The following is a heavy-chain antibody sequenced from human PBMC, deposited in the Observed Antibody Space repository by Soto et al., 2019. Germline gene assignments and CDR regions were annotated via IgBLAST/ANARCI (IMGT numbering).Heavy chain of an antibody. CDR2: INPNSGGT. CDR3: AREPATAKPEGVDF. V-gene: IGHV1-2*02. J-gene: IGHJ4*02. CDR1: GYTFRDYY. D-gene: IGHD1-1*01. Sequence: AASVKVSCKASGYTFRDYYIHWVRQAPGQGLEWMGWINPNSGGTKYAPKFQGGVTMTRDTSITTAYMELSRLRSGDTAVYYCAREPATAKPEGVDFWGQGTLVTVSS.